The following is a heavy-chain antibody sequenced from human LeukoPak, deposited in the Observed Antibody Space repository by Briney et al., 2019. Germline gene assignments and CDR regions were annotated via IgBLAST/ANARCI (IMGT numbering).Heavy chain of an antibody. Sequence: GGSLRLSCAASGFTFSSYAMSWVRQAPGKGLEWVGRIKSKADSGTTDYAAPVKGRFTISRDDSKNTLYLQMNSLKTEDTAVYYCATDPGYTYGFFDYWGQGTLVTVSS. D-gene: IGHD5-18*01. CDR1: GFTFSSYA. V-gene: IGHV3-15*01. CDR3: ATDPGYTYGFFDY. CDR2: IKSKADSGTT. J-gene: IGHJ4*02.